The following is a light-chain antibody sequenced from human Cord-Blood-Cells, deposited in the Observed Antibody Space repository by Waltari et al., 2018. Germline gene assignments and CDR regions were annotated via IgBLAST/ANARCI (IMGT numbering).Light chain of an antibody. V-gene: IGKV3-15*01. CDR3: QQYNNWPPWT. CDR2: GAS. CDR1: QSVSSN. Sequence: EIVMTQSPATLSVSLGERATLSCRASQSVSSNLAWYQQKPGQAPSLLIYGASTSATGIPARFSGSGSGTEFTLTISSLQSEDFAVYYCQQYNNWPPWTFGQATKVEIK. J-gene: IGKJ1*01.